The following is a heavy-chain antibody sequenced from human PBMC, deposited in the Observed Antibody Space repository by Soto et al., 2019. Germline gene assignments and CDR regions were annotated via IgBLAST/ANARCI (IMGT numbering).Heavy chain of an antibody. J-gene: IGHJ6*02. CDR1: GFTFSSYA. D-gene: IGHD2-2*01. CDR3: AKDIVVVPAAIVYYYYYGMDV. Sequence: AGGSLRLSCAASGFTFSSYAMSWVRQAPGKGLEGVSPISGSGGSTYYADSVKGRFTISRDNSKNTLYLQMNSLRAEDTAVYYCAKDIVVVPAAIVYYYYYGMDVWGQGTTVTVSS. V-gene: IGHV3-23*01. CDR2: ISGSGGST.